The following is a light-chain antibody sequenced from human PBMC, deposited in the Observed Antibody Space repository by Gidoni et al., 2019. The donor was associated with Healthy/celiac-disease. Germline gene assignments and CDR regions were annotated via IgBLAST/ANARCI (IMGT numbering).Light chain of an antibody. CDR3: QQYYSYLWT. CDR2: AAS. J-gene: IGKJ1*01. CDR1: QGISSY. Sequence: AIRMTQSPSSFSASTGDRVTITCRARQGISSYLAWYQQKPGKAPKLLIYAASTLQSGVPSRFSGSGSGTDFTLTISCLQSEDFATYYCQQYYSYLWTFXXXTKVEIK. V-gene: IGKV1-8*01.